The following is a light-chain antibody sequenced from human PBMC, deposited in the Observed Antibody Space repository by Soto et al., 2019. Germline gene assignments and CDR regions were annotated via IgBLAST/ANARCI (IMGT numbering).Light chain of an antibody. CDR2: DVN. V-gene: IGLV2-14*03. CDR1: SSDVGAHNY. CDR3: SSYTSSSTLYV. J-gene: IGLJ1*01. Sequence: QSALTQPASVSGSPGQSITISCTGTSSDVGAHNYVSWYQHHPGKAPKLMIYDVNNRPSGVSNRFSGSKSGNTASLTISGLQAEDEADYYCSSYTSSSTLYVFGTGTKLTVL.